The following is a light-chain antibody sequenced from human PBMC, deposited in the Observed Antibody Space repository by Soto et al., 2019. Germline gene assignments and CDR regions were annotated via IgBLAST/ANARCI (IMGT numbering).Light chain of an antibody. V-gene: IGKV1-5*03. CDR3: QQYNSYPYT. J-gene: IGKJ2*01. CDR2: KAS. CDR1: QSISSW. Sequence: DIQMTQSPSPLSASVGDRVTITCRDSQSISSWLAWYQQKPGKAPKLLIYKASSLESGVPSRFSGSGSGTEFTLTISSLQPDDFATYYCQQYNSYPYTFGQGTKLEI.